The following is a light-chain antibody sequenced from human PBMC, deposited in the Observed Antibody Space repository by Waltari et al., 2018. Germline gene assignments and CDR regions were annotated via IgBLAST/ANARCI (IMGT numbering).Light chain of an antibody. CDR2: EDN. CDR3: QSFASGHVV. V-gene: IGLV6-57*03. Sequence: FMLTPPHSVSESPGKTVTISCTRSSGNIATNYVQWYQQRPGRAPTKLIYEDNQRPSAVPLRFSGSFDSSSNSASLIISGLKAEDEADYYCQSFASGHVVFGGGTKLTVL. CDR1: SGNIATNY. J-gene: IGLJ2*01.